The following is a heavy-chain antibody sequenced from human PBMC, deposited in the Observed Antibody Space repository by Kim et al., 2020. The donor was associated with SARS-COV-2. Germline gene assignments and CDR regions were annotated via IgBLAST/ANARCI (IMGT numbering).Heavy chain of an antibody. V-gene: IGHV1-2*02. D-gene: IGHD2-15*01. J-gene: IGHJ4*02. CDR2: INPNSGGT. Sequence: ASVKVSCKASGYTFTGYYMHWVRQAPGQGLEWMGWINPNSGGTNYAQKFQGRVTMTRDTSISTAYMELSRLRSDDTAVYYCARDLPGFYCSGGSCPGTGGYWGQGTLVTVSS. CDR1: GYTFTGYY. CDR3: ARDLPGFYCSGGSCPGTGGY.